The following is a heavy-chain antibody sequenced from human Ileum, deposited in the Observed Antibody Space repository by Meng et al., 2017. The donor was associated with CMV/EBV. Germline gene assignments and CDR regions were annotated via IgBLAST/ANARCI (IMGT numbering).Heavy chain of an antibody. D-gene: IGHD3-10*01. CDR2: INGGNGDT. J-gene: IGHJ4*02. CDR3: ARGANGNYLYYFDY. Sequence: QVQLVQSGAEVKNPGASVKVACKAAENIFSKIGIHWVRQAPGQRLEWMGSINGGNGDTKYLQKFQGRVTITRDTSVSTAYMELSSLRSEDTAVYYCARGANGNYLYYFDYWGQGTLVTVSS. CDR1: ENIFSKIG. V-gene: IGHV1-3*01.